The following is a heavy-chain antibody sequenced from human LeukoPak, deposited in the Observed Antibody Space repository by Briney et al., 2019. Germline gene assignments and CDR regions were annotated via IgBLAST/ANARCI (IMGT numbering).Heavy chain of an antibody. CDR2: ISSSSSTI. J-gene: IGHJ2*01. D-gene: IGHD3-3*01. CDR3: ARDSSRSGYSDWYFDL. V-gene: IGHV3-48*04. Sequence: GGSLRLSCAASGFTFSSYSMNWVRQAPGKGLEWVSYISSSSSTIYYADSVKGRFTISRDNAKNSLYLQMNSLRAEDTAVYYCARDSSRSGYSDWYFDLWGRGTLVTVSS. CDR1: GFTFSSYS.